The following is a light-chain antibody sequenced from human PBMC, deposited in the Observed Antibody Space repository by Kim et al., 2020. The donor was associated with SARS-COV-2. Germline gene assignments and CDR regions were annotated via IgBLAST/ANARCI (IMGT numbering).Light chain of an antibody. CDR1: QSVYTW. J-gene: IGKJ1*01. Sequence: ASVGDRVTITCRASQSVYTWLAWYQQKTGKTPNLLIYKASYLQNGAPSRFSGSGSGTEFTLTINSLQPDDFATYYCQQYNAYPWTFGQGTKVDIK. CDR3: QQYNAYPWT. CDR2: KAS. V-gene: IGKV1-5*03.